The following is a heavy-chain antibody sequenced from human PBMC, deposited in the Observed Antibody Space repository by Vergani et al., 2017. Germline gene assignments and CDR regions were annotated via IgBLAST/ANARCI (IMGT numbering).Heavy chain of an antibody. J-gene: IGHJ2*01. V-gene: IGHV4-39*01. Sequence: QMQLQESGPGLVKASETLSLTCPVSGDSIISRSYYWGWIRQPPGKGLEWIGSIYNSGNGDSSSSLTSRVTISADTSKNQFSLRLTSVTAADTAVYYGASGKYYSDSTSHFRGRYFDVWGRGTLVTGPS. CDR2: IYNSGNG. CDR3: ASGKYYSDSTSHFRGRYFDV. D-gene: IGHD3-16*01. CDR1: GDSIISRSYY.